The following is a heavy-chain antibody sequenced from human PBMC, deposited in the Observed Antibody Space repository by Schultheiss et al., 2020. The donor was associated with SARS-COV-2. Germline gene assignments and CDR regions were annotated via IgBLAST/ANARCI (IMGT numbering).Heavy chain of an antibody. J-gene: IGHJ2*01. CDR1: GGSISSGDYY. CDR2: IYYSGST. V-gene: IGHV4-30-4*01. D-gene: IGHD5-12*01. Sequence: SETLSLTCTVSGGSISSGDYYWSWIRQPPGKGLEWIGYIYYSGSTYYNPSLKSRVTISVDTSKNQFSLKLSSVTAADTAVYYCARGGREWLRPYWYFDLWGRGTLVTVSS. CDR3: ARGGREWLRPYWYFDL.